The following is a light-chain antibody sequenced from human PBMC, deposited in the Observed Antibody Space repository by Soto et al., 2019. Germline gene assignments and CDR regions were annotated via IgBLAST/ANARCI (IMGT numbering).Light chain of an antibody. Sequence: DIQMTQSPSSLSESVGDRVTITCQASQNINNYLNWYQQKPGRAPKLLIYDASNLEAGVPSRFRGSGSGTDFTFTISRLQPEDIATYYCQPYENLPTFGQGTRLELK. CDR3: QPYENLPT. V-gene: IGKV1-33*01. J-gene: IGKJ5*01. CDR2: DAS. CDR1: QNINNY.